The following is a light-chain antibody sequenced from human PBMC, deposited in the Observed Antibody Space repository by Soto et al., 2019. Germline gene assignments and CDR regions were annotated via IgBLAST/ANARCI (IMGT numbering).Light chain of an antibody. J-gene: IGKJ1*01. CDR3: HQYYSTPTS. Sequence: DIVMTQSPDSLAVSLGERDTINCKSSQSVLYSSNNKNYLAWYQQKPGQPPKLLIYWASTRESGVPDRFSGRSSGPDFTLTIISLQKADVACCYCHQYYSTPTSSGQGTKVEIK. V-gene: IGKV4-1*01. CDR2: WAS. CDR1: QSVLYSSNNKNY.